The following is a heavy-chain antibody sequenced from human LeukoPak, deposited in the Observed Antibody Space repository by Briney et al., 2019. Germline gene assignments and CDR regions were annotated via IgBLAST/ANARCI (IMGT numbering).Heavy chain of an antibody. CDR3: AANSADYNTLGSSYKV. CDR1: GGSISNSFYY. J-gene: IGHJ4*02. D-gene: IGHD3-10*01. Sequence: SETLSLTCTVSGGSISNSFYYWGWIRQPPGKGLEWIGSINYSGSTYYNPSLKSRVTISVDTSKNQFSLKLNSVTAADTAVFYCAANSADYNTLGSSYKVWGQGTLVTVSS. V-gene: IGHV4-39*01. CDR2: INYSGST.